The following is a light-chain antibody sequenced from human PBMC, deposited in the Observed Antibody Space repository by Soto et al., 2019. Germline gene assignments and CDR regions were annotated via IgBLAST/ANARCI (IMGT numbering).Light chain of an antibody. CDR2: AAS. J-gene: IGKJ5*01. V-gene: IGKV3-20*01. CDR3: QQYAVSPIT. Sequence: ELVLPQSPVTLSFSPGKGSTLSCRASQTVSKNYLAWYHQKPGQAPRLLIYAASTRATGIPDRFSGSGSGTDFTLTISRLEPEDFAVFYCQQYAVSPITFGQGTRLEIK. CDR1: QTVSKNY.